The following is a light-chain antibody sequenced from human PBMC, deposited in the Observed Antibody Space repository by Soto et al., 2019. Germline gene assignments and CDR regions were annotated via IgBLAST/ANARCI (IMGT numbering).Light chain of an antibody. Sequence: DIQMTQSPSSLSASVGDRVTITCRASQSISSYLNWYQQKPGKAPKLQIYAASSLQSGVPSRFSGSGSGTDFTLTISSLQPEDVATYYCQQSYSTPWTFGQGTKVEIK. CDR1: QSISSY. CDR3: QQSYSTPWT. V-gene: IGKV1-39*01. CDR2: AAS. J-gene: IGKJ1*01.